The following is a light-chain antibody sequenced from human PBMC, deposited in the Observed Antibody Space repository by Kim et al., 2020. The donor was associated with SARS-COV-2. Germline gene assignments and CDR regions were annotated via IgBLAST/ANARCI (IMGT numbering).Light chain of an antibody. Sequence: QSALTQPASVSGSPGQSITFSCTGTSSLVGDYNYVSWYQQHPDKAPKLIIYDVSDRPSGVSTHFSGSKSGNTASLTISGLQAADEADYYCTSYTGADTVVFGGGTKLTVL. CDR3: TSYTGADTVV. CDR2: DVS. CDR1: SSLVGDYNY. V-gene: IGLV2-14*03. J-gene: IGLJ2*01.